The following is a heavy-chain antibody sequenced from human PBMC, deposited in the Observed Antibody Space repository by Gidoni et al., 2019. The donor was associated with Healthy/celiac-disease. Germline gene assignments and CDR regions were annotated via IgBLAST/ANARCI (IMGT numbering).Heavy chain of an antibody. D-gene: IGHD3-10*01. J-gene: IGHJ6*02. CDR1: GFTFSDHY. Sequence: EVQLVESGGGLVQPGGSLRLSCAASGFTFSDHYMDWVRQAPGKGLEWVGRTRNKANSYTTEYAASVKGRFTISRDDSKNSLYLQMNSLKTEDTAVYYCASGPDYYGSGSYSDYYGMDVWGQGTTVTVSS. CDR2: TRNKANSYTT. CDR3: ASGPDYYGSGSYSDYYGMDV. V-gene: IGHV3-72*01.